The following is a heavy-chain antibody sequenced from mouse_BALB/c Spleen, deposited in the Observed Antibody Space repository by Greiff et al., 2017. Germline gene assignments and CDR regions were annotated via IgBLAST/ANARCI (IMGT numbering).Heavy chain of an antibody. CDR2: INPGSGGT. CDR1: GYAFTNYL. D-gene: IGHD2-2*01. Sequence: VQLQQSGAELVRPGTSVKVSCKASGYAFTNYLIEWVKQRPGQGLEWIGVINPGSGGTNYNEKFKGKATLTADKSSSTAYMQLSSLTSDDSAVYFCARRVTEYYFDYWGQGTTLTVSS. J-gene: IGHJ2*01. CDR3: ARRVTEYYFDY. V-gene: IGHV1-54*01.